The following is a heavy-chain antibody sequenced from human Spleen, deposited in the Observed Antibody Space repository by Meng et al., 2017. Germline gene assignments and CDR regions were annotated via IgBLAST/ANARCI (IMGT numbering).Heavy chain of an antibody. D-gene: IGHD3-16*01. J-gene: IGHJ5*02. V-gene: IGHV1-18*01. CDR1: GYTFPSYG. CDR3: ARALGRFDP. CDR2: ISPFNANT. Sequence: QVHLLQTGSELKQSGASWKVPCKASGYTFPSYGISGVRQAPGQGLEWMGWISPFNANTHSAQKLQGRVTMTTDTSTNTAYMELRSLRSGDTAVYYCARALGRFDPWGQGTLVTLSS.